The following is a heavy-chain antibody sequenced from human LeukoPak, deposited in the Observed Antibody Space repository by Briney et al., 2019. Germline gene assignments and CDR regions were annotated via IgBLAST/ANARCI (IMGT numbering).Heavy chain of an antibody. Sequence: GASVKVSCKASGGTFSSYAISWVRQAPGQGLEWMGGIIPIFGTANYAQKFQGRVTITADESTSTAYTELSSLRSEDTAVYYCARDYDSSGSLDYWGQGTLVTVSS. CDR2: IIPIFGTA. D-gene: IGHD3-22*01. V-gene: IGHV1-69*13. J-gene: IGHJ4*02. CDR3: ARDYDSSGSLDY. CDR1: GGTFSSYA.